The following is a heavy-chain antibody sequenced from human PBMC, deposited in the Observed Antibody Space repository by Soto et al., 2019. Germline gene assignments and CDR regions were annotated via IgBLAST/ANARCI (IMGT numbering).Heavy chain of an antibody. CDR1: GGSFSGYY. V-gene: IGHV4-34*01. CDR2: INHSGST. Sequence: SETLSLTCAVYGGSFSGYYWSWIRQPPGKGLEWIGEINHSGSTNYNPSLKSRVTISVDTSKNQFSLKLSSVTAADTAVYYCARGNGELNYFDYWGQGTLVTVSS. CDR3: ARGNGELNYFDY. J-gene: IGHJ4*02. D-gene: IGHD4-17*01.